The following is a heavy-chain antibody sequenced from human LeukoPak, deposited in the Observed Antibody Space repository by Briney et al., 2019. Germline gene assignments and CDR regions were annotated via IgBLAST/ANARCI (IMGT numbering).Heavy chain of an antibody. CDR1: GGSISSYY. V-gene: IGHV4-59*01. CDR3: ARASGYCSGGSCPHFDY. J-gene: IGHJ4*02. CDR2: IYYSGST. D-gene: IGHD2-15*01. Sequence: SETLSLTCTVSGGSISSYYWSWTRQPPGKGLEWIGYIYYSGSTNYNPSLKSRVTISVDTSKNQFSLKLSSVTAADTAVYYCARASGYCSGGSCPHFDYWGQGTLVTVSS.